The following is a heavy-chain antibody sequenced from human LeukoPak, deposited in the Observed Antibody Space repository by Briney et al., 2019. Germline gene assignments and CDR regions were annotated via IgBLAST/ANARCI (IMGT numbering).Heavy chain of an antibody. J-gene: IGHJ4*02. V-gene: IGHV3-23*01. Sequence: GGSLRLSCAASGFTFSSHALSWVRHAPGKGLEWVSSLSGSGYNTYYADSVKGRFTISRDNSKNTVYLQMNSLRAEDTAVYYCAKDPYGTRYSDYWGQGTLVTVSS. CDR3: AKDPYGTRYSDY. D-gene: IGHD2-2*01. CDR1: GFTFSSHA. CDR2: LSGSGYNT.